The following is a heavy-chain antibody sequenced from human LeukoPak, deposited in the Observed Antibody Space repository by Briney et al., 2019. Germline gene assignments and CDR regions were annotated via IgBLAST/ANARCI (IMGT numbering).Heavy chain of an antibody. CDR1: GGSFSGYY. CDR2: INHSGST. V-gene: IGHV4-34*01. Sequence: SETLSLTCAVYGGSFSGYYWSWIRQPPGKGLEWIGEINHSGSTNYNPSLKSRVTISVDTSKNQFSLKLSSVTAADTAVYYCARERQKGVGATTRPQLNWFDPWGQGTLVTVSS. CDR3: ARERQKGVGATTRPQLNWFDP. D-gene: IGHD1-26*01. J-gene: IGHJ5*02.